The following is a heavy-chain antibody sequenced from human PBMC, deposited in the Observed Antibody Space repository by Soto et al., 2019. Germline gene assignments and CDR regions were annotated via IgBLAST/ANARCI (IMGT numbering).Heavy chain of an antibody. CDR2: IYYSGST. CDR3: ARGIEGWYQGRYYYGMDV. V-gene: IGHV4-61*01. Sequence: PLVTKSLTCTVSGGYIISLSYYRSWIRQTPGKGLEWIGYIYYSGSTNYNPSLKSRVTISVDTSKNQFSLKLSSVTAADTAVYYCARGIEGWYQGRYYYGMDVWGQGTTVTVS. D-gene: IGHD6-19*01. J-gene: IGHJ6*02. CDR1: GGYIISLSYY.